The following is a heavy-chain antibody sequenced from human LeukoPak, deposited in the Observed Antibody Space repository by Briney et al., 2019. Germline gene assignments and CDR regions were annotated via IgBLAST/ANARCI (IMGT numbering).Heavy chain of an antibody. J-gene: IGHJ4*02. V-gene: IGHV4-59*01. CDR2: IYYSGST. D-gene: IGHD6-13*01. Sequence: PSETLSLTCTVSGGSISSYCWSWIRQPPGKGLEWIGYIYYSGSTNYNPSLKSRVTISVDTSKNQFSLKLSSVTAADTAVYYCARAVSSWYDYWGQGTLVTVSS. CDR1: GGSISSYC. CDR3: ARAVSSWYDY.